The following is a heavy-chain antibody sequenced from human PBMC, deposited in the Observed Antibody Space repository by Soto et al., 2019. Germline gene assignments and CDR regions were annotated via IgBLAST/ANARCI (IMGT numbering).Heavy chain of an antibody. Sequence: SETLSLTCTVSGGSISSGGYYWSWIRQHPGKGLEWIGYIYYSGSTYYNPSLKSRVTISVDTSKNQFSLKLSSVTAADTAVYYCARDSGLYYYGSGSYYLFDYWGQGTLVTVSS. CDR1: GGSISSGGYY. V-gene: IGHV4-31*03. CDR2: IYYSGST. D-gene: IGHD3-10*01. CDR3: ARDSGLYYYGSGSYYLFDY. J-gene: IGHJ4*02.